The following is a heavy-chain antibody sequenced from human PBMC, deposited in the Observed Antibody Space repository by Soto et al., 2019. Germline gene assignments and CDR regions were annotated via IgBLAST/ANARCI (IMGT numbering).Heavy chain of an antibody. CDR2: IKQDGSEK. J-gene: IGHJ4*02. Sequence: GGSLRLSCAASGFTFSSYWMSWVRQAPGKGLEWVANIKQDGSEKYYVDSVKGRFTISRDNAKNSLYLQMNSLRAEDTAVYYCARVKHYYDSSGYYRYYFDYWGQGTLVTVSS. CDR3: ARVKHYYDSSGYYRYYFDY. D-gene: IGHD3-22*01. CDR1: GFTFSSYW. V-gene: IGHV3-7*05.